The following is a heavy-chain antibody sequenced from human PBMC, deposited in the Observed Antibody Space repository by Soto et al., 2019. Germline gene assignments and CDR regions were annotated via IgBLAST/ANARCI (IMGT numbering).Heavy chain of an antibody. J-gene: IGHJ6*02. Sequence: VQRVQSGGEVKKPGASVKVSCKTSNYNFDSEGITWVRQAPGQGFEGMGWSYVSNGYKNYAQKFEDRVTLTTDTSKRTVDMELRSLISDDTAVYYCANRGNPLMDVWGQGTTVTVSS. CDR1: NYNFDSEG. CDR3: ANRGNPLMDV. CDR2: SYVSNGYK. V-gene: IGHV1-18*01.